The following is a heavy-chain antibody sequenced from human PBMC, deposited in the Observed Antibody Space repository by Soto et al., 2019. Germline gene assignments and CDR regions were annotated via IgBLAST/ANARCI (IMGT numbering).Heavy chain of an antibody. CDR3: AKDLGEFDYYYYYYMDV. J-gene: IGHJ6*03. Sequence: GGSLRLSCAASGFTFSSYAMSWVRQAPGKGLEWVSAISGSGGSTYYADSVKGRFTISRDNSKNTLYLQMNSLRAEDTAVYYCAKDLGEFDYYYYYYMDVWGKGTTVTVSS. D-gene: IGHD3-10*01. CDR1: GFTFSSYA. CDR2: ISGSGGST. V-gene: IGHV3-23*01.